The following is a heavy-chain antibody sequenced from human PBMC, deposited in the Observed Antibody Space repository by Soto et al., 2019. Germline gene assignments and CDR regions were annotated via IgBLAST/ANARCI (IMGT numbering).Heavy chain of an antibody. D-gene: IGHD2-15*01. V-gene: IGHV1-8*01. J-gene: IGHJ2*01. CDR1: GYTFTSYD. CDR3: ASTGYCSGRSCYAWYFDL. Sequence: QVQLVQSGAEVKKPGASVKVSCKASGYTFTSYDINWVRQATGQGLEWMGWMNPNSGNTGYAQKFQGRVTMTRNTCISTAYMELSSLRSEDTAVYYCASTGYCSGRSCYAWYFDLWGRGTLVTVSS. CDR2: MNPNSGNT.